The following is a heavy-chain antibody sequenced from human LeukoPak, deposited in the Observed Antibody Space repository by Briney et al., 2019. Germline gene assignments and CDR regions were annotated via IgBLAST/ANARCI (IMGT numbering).Heavy chain of an antibody. CDR2: ISWNSGSI. Sequence: GGSLRLSCAASGFTFDDYAMHWVRHAPGKGLEWVSGISWNSGSIGYVDSVKGRFTISRDNAKNSLYLQMNSLRAEDTAVYYCARERTGRHFDYWGQGTLVTVSS. CDR1: GFTFDDYA. J-gene: IGHJ4*02. CDR3: ARERTGRHFDY. V-gene: IGHV3-9*01.